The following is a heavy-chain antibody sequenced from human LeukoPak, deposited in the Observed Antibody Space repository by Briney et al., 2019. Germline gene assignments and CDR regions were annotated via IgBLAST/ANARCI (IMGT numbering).Heavy chain of an antibody. CDR3: ARVGARGYSYGYWAVNYYGMDV. D-gene: IGHD5-18*01. CDR2: INHSVST. CDR1: GGSFSGYY. V-gene: IGHV4-34*01. J-gene: IGHJ6*02. Sequence: SETLSLTCAVYGGSFSGYYWSGIRQPPGKGLEWIGEINHSVSTNYNPSLKSRVTISVDTSKNQFSLKLSSVTAADTAVYYCARVGARGYSYGYWAVNYYGMDVWGQGTTVTVSS.